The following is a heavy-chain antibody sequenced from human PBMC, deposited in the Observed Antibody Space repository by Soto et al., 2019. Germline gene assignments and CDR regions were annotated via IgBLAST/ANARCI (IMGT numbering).Heavy chain of an antibody. Sequence: GASVKVSCKASGFTFTSSAVQWVRQARGQRLEWIGWIVVGSGNTNYAQKSQERVTITRDMSTSTAYMELSSLRSEDTAVYYCAAGDNDFWSAAGHWGQGTLVTVSS. CDR1: GFTFTSSA. D-gene: IGHD3-3*01. V-gene: IGHV1-58*01. CDR3: AAGDNDFWSAAGH. CDR2: IVVGSGNT. J-gene: IGHJ4*02.